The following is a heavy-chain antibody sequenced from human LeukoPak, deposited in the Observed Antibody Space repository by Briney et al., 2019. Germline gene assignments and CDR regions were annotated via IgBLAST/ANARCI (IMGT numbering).Heavy chain of an antibody. CDR3: ARDIRVVGATLYFDY. CDR2: IYSSGST. J-gene: IGHJ4*02. Sequence: PSETLSLTCTVSGGSISTYYWSWIRQPPGKGLELIANIYSSGSTYYNPSLQSRVTISIDTSKNQFSLNLNSVTTADTAIYYCARDIRVVGATLYFDYWGQGTLVTVSS. D-gene: IGHD1-26*01. CDR1: GGSISTYY. V-gene: IGHV4-59*01.